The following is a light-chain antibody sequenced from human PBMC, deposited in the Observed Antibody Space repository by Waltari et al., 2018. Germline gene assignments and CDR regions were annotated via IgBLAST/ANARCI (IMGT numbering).Light chain of an antibody. V-gene: IGLV2-23*01. CDR3: CSSAGRSTL. CDR2: EGS. CDR1: TSDVGNYNP. Sequence: QSALTQPASVSGSPGPSITIYCTGTTSDVGNYNPVSWYQQHPGKAPKLLIYEGSRRPSGISNRFSGSTSGNTASLTISGLQAEDEANYYCCSSAGRSTLFGGGTKLTLL. J-gene: IGLJ2*01.